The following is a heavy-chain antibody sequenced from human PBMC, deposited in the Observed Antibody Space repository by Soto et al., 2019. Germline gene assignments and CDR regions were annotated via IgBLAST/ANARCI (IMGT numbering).Heavy chain of an antibody. D-gene: IGHD3-3*01. CDR2: IYYRGNT. J-gene: IGHJ4*02. CDR3: ARRIYWSGYFAS. Sequence: QLQLQESGPRLLRPSETLSLTCTVSGDSISSGSHYWAWIRQTPGKGLEWIGDIYYRGNTYYNPSLRGRVTISVDTSNSQFSLVLRSITAADTAFYFCARRIYWSGYFASWGRGTLVAVSS. CDR1: GDSISSGSHY. V-gene: IGHV4-39*01.